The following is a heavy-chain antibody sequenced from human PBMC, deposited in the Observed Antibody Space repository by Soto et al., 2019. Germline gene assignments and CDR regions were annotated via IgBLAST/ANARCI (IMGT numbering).Heavy chain of an antibody. Sequence: QVQLVQSGAEVKKPGASVEVSCKASGYTFTSYAMHWVRQAPGQRLEWMGWINAGNGNTKYSQKFQGRVTITRDTSASTAYMELSSLRSEDTAVYYCARAYYDSSGYFLAEYFQHWGQGTLVTVSS. CDR2: INAGNGNT. J-gene: IGHJ1*01. CDR3: ARAYYDSSGYFLAEYFQH. V-gene: IGHV1-3*01. D-gene: IGHD3-22*01. CDR1: GYTFTSYA.